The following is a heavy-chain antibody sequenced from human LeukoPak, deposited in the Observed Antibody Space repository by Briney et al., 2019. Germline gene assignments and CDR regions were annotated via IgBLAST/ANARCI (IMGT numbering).Heavy chain of an antibody. CDR3: AGDYGDYYFDY. CDR1: GGSINSTSNY. V-gene: IGHV4-39*07. J-gene: IGHJ4*02. Sequence: SETLSLTCIVSGGSINSTSNYWGWIRQPPGKGLEWIGSIYYSGSTSYNPSLKSRVTISVDTSKNQFSLKLSSVTAADTAVYFCAGDYGDYYFDYWGQGTLVTVSS. D-gene: IGHD4-17*01. CDR2: IYYSGST.